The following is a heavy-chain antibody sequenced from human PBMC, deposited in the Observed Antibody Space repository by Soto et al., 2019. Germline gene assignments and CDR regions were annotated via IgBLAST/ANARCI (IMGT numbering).Heavy chain of an antibody. CDR1: GGSLGSYF. CDR3: ARGSYGNYL. J-gene: IGHJ4*02. V-gene: IGHV4-59*01. D-gene: IGHD1-7*01. Sequence: PSETLSLTCTVSGGSLGSYFWSWIRQPPGQGLEWLGFFYHGGSTDYNPSLKSRVTISGDKSNNQVSLNLRSVTAADTAVYYCARGSYGNYLWGRGTLVTVYS. CDR2: FYHGGST.